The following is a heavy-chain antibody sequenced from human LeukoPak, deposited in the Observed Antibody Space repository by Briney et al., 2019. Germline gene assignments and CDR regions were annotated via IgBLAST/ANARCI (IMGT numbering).Heavy chain of an antibody. CDR1: GFTFSSYA. CDR2: ISGSGGST. V-gene: IGHV3-23*01. CDR3: AKPPHVTMIVVGF. D-gene: IGHD3-22*01. J-gene: IGHJ3*01. Sequence: PGGSLRLSCAASGFTFSSYAMTWVRQAPGKGLEWVSTISGSGGSTYYADSVKGRFTISRDNSKNTLYLQMSSLRAEDTAVYYCAKPPHVTMIVVGFWGQGTMVTVSS.